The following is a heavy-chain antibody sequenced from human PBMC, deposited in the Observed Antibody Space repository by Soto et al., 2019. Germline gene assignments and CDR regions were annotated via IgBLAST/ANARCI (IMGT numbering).Heavy chain of an antibody. D-gene: IGHD6-13*01. V-gene: IGHV6-1*01. Sequence: SQTLSLTCAISGDSVSSNSAAWNWIRQSPSRGLEWLGRTYYRSKWYNDYAVSVKSRITINPDTSKNQFSLQLNSVTPEDTAVYYCAREGSSWPIRYYYFDYWGQGTLVTVSS. J-gene: IGHJ4*02. CDR3: AREGSSWPIRYYYFDY. CDR1: GDSVSSNSAA. CDR2: TYYRSKWYN.